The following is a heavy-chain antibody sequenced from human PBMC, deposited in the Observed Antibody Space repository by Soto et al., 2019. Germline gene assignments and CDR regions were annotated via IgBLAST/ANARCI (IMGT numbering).Heavy chain of an antibody. V-gene: IGHV3-48*02. Sequence: EVQLVESGGGLLQPGESLRLSCAASGFTFSTHNLNWVRQAPGKGLEWISYISTTGALFYADSVKGRFIISRDNAKNSLYQQMNSLREEDTALYYCVRDLDWGFDYWGRGTLVTVSS. J-gene: IGHJ4*02. CDR2: ISTTGAL. CDR3: VRDLDWGFDY. CDR1: GFTFSTHN. D-gene: IGHD7-27*01.